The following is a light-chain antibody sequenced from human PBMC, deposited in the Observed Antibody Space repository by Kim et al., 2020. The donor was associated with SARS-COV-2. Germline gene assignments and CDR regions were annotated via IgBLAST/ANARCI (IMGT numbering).Light chain of an antibody. V-gene: IGKV3-20*01. CDR2: GAS. CDR1: QSVSSSY. CDR3: QQFGSSPFT. J-gene: IGKJ3*01. Sequence: SPGERATLSCRASQSVSSSYLVWYQQKPGQAPRLLIYGASSRATGIPDRFSGGGSGTDFTLTINRLEPEDFAVYYCQQFGSSPFTFGPGTKVDIK.